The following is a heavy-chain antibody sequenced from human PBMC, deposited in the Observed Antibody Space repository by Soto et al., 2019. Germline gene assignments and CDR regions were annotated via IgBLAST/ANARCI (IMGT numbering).Heavy chain of an antibody. Sequence: GGSLRLSCAASGFTFSDYHMTWIRRAPGKGLEWLSHISTGGSDVYYADSVKGRFTISRDNAKNSLYLQMNSLRAEDTAVYYCARLGVNDFWSGYSPAHYGMDVWGQGTTVTVSS. CDR2: ISTGGSDV. CDR1: GFTFSDYH. CDR3: ARLGVNDFWSGYSPAHYGMDV. D-gene: IGHD3-3*01. J-gene: IGHJ6*02. V-gene: IGHV3-11*04.